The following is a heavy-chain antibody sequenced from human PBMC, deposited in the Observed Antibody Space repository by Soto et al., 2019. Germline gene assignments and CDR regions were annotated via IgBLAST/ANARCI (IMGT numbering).Heavy chain of an antibody. CDR3: AKPDIVVVPADGYFDY. CDR1: GFTFSSYG. V-gene: IGHV3-30*18. Sequence: GGSLRLSCAASGFTFSSYGMHWVRQAPGKGLEWVAVISYDGSNKYYADSVKGRFTISRDNSKNTLYLQMNSLRAEDTAVYYCAKPDIVVVPADGYFDYWGQGTLVTVSS. CDR2: ISYDGSNK. D-gene: IGHD2-2*01. J-gene: IGHJ4*02.